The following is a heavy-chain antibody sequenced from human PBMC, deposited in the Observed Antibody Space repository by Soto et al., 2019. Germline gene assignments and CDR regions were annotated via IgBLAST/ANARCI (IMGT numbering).Heavy chain of an antibody. J-gene: IGHJ4*02. CDR1: GFTFSSYS. D-gene: IGHD2-21*02. CDR2: ISSGSSTI. V-gene: IGHV3-48*02. Sequence: EVQLVESGGGLVQPGGSLRLSCAASGFTFSSYSMNWVRQAPGKGLEWVSYISSGSSTIYYADSVKGRFTISRDNAKNSLYLQMNSLRDEDTALYYCLGFGVVTAIIGYWGQGTLVTVSS. CDR3: LGFGVVTAIIGY.